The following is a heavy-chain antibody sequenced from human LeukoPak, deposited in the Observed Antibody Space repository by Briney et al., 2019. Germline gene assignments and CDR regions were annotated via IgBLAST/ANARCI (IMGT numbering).Heavy chain of an antibody. Sequence: ASVKVSCKASGGTFISYAISWVRQAPGQGLEWMGGIIPIFGTANYAQKFQGRVTITADESTSTAYMELSSVTAADTAVYYCARGSFVAAAGSRFDYWGQGTLVTVSS. CDR3: ARGSFVAAAGSRFDY. V-gene: IGHV1-69*01. D-gene: IGHD6-13*01. CDR2: IIPIFGTA. CDR1: GGTFISYA. J-gene: IGHJ4*02.